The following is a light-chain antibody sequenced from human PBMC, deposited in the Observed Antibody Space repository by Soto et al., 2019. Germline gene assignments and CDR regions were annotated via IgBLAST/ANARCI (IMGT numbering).Light chain of an antibody. V-gene: IGLV7-43*01. CDR3: LLYYGGPWV. Sequence: QAVVTQEPSLTVSPGGTVTLTCASSTGAVTSGYYPNWFQQKPGQAPRTLIYETSNKHSWTPARFSGSLLGGKAALTLSGVQPEDEAEYYCLLYYGGPWVFGGGTKLTVL. J-gene: IGLJ3*02. CDR2: ETS. CDR1: TGAVTSGYY.